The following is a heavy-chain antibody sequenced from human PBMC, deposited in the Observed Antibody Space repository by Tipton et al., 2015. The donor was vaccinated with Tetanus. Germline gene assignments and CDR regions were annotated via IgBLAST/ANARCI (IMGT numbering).Heavy chain of an antibody. Sequence: QLVQSGAEVKKPGASVKVSCKASGYTFTGYYIYWVRQAPGQGLEWMGWIDPNSGGTVYAQKFQGRVTMTRDTSISTAYMELRSRRSDDTAGYYCARDRGDYIYYGMDVWGPGTTVTVS. CDR1: GYTFTGYY. V-gene: IGHV1-2*02. D-gene: IGHD3-22*01. J-gene: IGHJ6*02. CDR2: IDPNSGGT. CDR3: ARDRGDYIYYGMDV.